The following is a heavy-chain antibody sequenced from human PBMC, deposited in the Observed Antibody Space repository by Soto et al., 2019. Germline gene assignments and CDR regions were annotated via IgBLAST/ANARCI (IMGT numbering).Heavy chain of an antibody. Sequence: PGGSLRLSCSASGFTFSSYAMHWVRQAPGKGLEYVSAISSNGGSTYYADSVKGRFSISRDNAENSLYLQINSLRAEDTAVYYCARQHSGSYYFDYWGQGTPVTVSS. J-gene: IGHJ4*02. CDR1: GFTFSSYA. CDR2: ISSNGGST. D-gene: IGHD1-26*01. V-gene: IGHV3-64*04. CDR3: ARQHSGSYYFDY.